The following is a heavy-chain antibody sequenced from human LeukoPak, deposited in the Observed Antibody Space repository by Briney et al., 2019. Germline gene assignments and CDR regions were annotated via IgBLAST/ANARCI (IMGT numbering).Heavy chain of an antibody. CDR3: AKHYMGSSYNRALDY. Sequence: PSQTLSLTCTVSGGSINSGSYYWSWIRQPAGKGLEWIGRIYRSGRTNYNPSLKSRVTISVDTSKNQFSLKLGSVTAADTAIYYCAKHYMGSSYNRALDYWGQGTLVTVSS. CDR2: IYRSGRT. CDR1: GGSINSGSYY. J-gene: IGHJ4*02. V-gene: IGHV4-61*02. D-gene: IGHD3-10*01.